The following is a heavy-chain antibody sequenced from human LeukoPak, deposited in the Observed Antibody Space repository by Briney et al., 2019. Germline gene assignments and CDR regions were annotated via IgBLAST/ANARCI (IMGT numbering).Heavy chain of an antibody. V-gene: IGHV3-21*06. D-gene: IGHD3-10*01. CDR3: ARGLMTTVRGVTKNYYSLDV. Sequence: PGGSLRLSCAASGFTFSSYSMNWVRQAPGKGLEWVSSISSSSSYIYYADSVKGRFTVSRDNAKNSLYLQMNSLRADDTAVYYCARGLMTTVRGVTKNYYSLDVWGQGTTVTVSS. CDR2: ISSSSSYI. J-gene: IGHJ6*02. CDR1: GFTFSSYS.